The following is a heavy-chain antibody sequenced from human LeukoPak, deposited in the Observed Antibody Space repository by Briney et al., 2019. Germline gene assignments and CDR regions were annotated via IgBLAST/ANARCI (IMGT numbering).Heavy chain of an antibody. V-gene: IGHV3-30*02. Sequence: GGSLRLSCAASGFTFSSYAMTWVRQAPGKGLEWVAFIRYDGSNEYYADSVKGRFTISRDNSKNTLYLQMNSLRIEDTAVYYCVKGSEGYWGQGTLVTVSS. CDR2: IRYDGSNE. CDR1: GFTFSSYA. J-gene: IGHJ4*02. CDR3: VKGSEGY.